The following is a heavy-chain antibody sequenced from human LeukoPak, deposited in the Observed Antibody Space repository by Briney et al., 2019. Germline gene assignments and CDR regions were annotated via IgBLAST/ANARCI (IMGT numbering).Heavy chain of an antibody. V-gene: IGHV3-48*03. D-gene: IGHD3-22*01. CDR1: GFTFSSYE. CDR3: ARDDFDSSGYNPGFDY. Sequence: GGSLRLSCAASGFTFSSYEMNWVRQAPGKGLEWVSYISSSGSTIYYADSVKGRFTISRDNAKNSLYLQMNSLRAEDTAVYYCARDDFDSSGYNPGFDYWGQGTLVTVSS. CDR2: ISSSGSTI. J-gene: IGHJ4*02.